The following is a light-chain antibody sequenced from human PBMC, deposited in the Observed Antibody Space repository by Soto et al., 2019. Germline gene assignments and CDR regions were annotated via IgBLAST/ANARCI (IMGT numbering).Light chain of an antibody. V-gene: IGKV3-15*01. CDR2: DVS. Sequence: EIVMTQSPATLSVSPGEGVTLSSRASQSVNSKLAWYQQKPGQAPRVLIYDVSRRATGIPARFSGSGSGTEFTLTISSLQSEDFAVYWCQQYDTWPPTFGQGAKVE. CDR1: QSVNSK. J-gene: IGKJ1*01. CDR3: QQYDTWPPT.